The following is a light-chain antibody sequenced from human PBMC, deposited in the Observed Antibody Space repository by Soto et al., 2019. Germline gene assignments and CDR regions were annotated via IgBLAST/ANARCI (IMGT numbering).Light chain of an antibody. Sequence: MTQSPSTLSASVGDTVTVTCRASQSVSSNLAWYQQKPGQAPRLLIYGASTRATGIPARFSGSGSGTEFTLTISSLQSEDFAVYYCQQYNNWPPWTFGQGTKV. V-gene: IGKV3-15*01. J-gene: IGKJ1*01. CDR2: GAS. CDR1: QSVSSN. CDR3: QQYNNWPPWT.